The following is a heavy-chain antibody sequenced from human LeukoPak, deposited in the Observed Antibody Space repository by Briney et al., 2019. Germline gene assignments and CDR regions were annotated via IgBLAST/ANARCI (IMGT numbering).Heavy chain of an antibody. Sequence: SETLSLTCTVSGGSISSYYWSWIRQPPGRGLEWIGYIYYSGSTNYNPSLKSRVTISVDPSKNQFSLKLSSVTAADTAVYYRARETGCSGGSCQDGNWFDPWGQGTLVTVSS. J-gene: IGHJ5*02. CDR2: IYYSGST. V-gene: IGHV4-59*01. CDR3: ARETGCSGGSCQDGNWFDP. CDR1: GGSISSYY. D-gene: IGHD2-15*01.